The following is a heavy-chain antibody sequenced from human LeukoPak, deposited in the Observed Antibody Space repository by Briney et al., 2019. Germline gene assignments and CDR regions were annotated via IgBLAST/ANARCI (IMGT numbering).Heavy chain of an antibody. CDR2: IKLDGTEK. D-gene: IGHD5-12*01. V-gene: IGHV3-7*01. CDR3: ARDLGLSGYDLLDY. Sequence: GGSMRLSCAAYGFTFSDYYMSWIRQAPGKGLEWVANIKLDGTEKYYVDSVKGRFTISRDNAKNSLDLQMNSLRVEDTAVYYCARDLGLSGYDLLDYWGQGTMVTVSS. J-gene: IGHJ4*02. CDR1: GFTFSDYY.